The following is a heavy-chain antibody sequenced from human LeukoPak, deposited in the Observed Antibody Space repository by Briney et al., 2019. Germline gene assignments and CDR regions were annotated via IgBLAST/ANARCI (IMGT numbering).Heavy chain of an antibody. J-gene: IGHJ4*02. CDR2: VSHDGRNQ. CDR1: GFTFSNYA. D-gene: IGHD5-24*01. V-gene: IGHV3-30*04. CDR3: GRDPSARVTIDF. Sequence: PGRTLRLSCAASGFTFSNYAMHWVRQAPGKGLERAAIVSHDGRNQYYAESVKGRFTISRDSSKNTVSLQVNSLRAGDSARYYCGRDPSARVTIDFWGQGTLVTVSS.